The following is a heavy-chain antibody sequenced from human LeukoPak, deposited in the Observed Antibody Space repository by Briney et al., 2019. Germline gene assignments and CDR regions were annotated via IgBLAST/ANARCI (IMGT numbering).Heavy chain of an antibody. CDR2: IYTSGST. D-gene: IGHD3-22*01. CDR1: GGSISSSSYY. V-gene: IGHV4-61*02. CDR3: ARDRLDSSGYYYMDV. J-gene: IGHJ6*03. Sequence: MLPETLSLTCTVSGGSISSSSYYWSWIRQPAEKGLEWIGRIYTSGSTNYNPSLKSRVTMSVDTSKNQFSLKLSSVTAADTAVYYCARDRLDSSGYYYMDVWGKGTTVTISS.